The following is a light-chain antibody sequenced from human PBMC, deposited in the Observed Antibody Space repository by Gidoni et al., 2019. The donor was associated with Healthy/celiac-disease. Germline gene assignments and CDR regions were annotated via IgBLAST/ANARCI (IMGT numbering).Light chain of an antibody. V-gene: IGKV4-1*01. CDR3: QQYYSTLLT. CDR2: WAS. CDR1: RSVLYSSTNKNL. Sequence: DSVMTNSPDPLAVSLGEKATINCQSSRSVLYSSTNKNLLAWYQKKPGQPPKLLIYWASTRESVVPDRFGGGGSGTDFTLTSSSLQAEDVAVYYCQQYYSTLLTFGGGTKVEIK. J-gene: IGKJ4*01.